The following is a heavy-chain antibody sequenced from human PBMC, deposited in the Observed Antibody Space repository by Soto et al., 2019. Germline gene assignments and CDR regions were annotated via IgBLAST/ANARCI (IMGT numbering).Heavy chain of an antibody. D-gene: IGHD6-13*01. CDR3: AKDMRGGSSSSRYYYGLDV. CDR1: GFTFDDYA. J-gene: IGHJ6*02. Sequence: PGGSLRLSCAASGFTFDDYAMHWVRQAPGKGLEWVSGISWNSGTIVYADSVKGRFTISRDNAKNSLYPQMNSLRGEDTALYYCAKDMRGGSSSSRYYYGLDVWAQGTTVTVSS. CDR2: ISWNSGTI. V-gene: IGHV3-9*01.